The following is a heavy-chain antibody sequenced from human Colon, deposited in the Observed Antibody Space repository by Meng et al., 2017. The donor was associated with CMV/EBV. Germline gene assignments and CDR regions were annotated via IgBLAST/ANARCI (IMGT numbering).Heavy chain of an antibody. D-gene: IGHD6-6*01. V-gene: IGHV3-21*01. Sequence: GGSLRLSCAASESTFSSYNMNWVRQAPGKGLEWVSFISSSSQYIYYADSVKGRFTISRDNAKNSLYLQMNSLRAEDTAVYYCVRDLYPSIAVGPNFYNYAMDLWGQGTTVTVSS. CDR2: ISSSSQYI. CDR3: VRDLYPSIAVGPNFYNYAMDL. J-gene: IGHJ6*02. CDR1: ESTFSSYN.